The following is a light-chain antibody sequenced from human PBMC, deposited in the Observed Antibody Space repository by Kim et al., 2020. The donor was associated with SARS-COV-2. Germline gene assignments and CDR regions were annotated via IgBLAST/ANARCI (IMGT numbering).Light chain of an antibody. CDR1: QSVSSSY. V-gene: IGKV3-20*01. Sequence: LSPGEMATLSCRASQSVSSSYLAWYQQKPGQAPRLLIYGASSRATGIPDRFSCSGSGTDFTLTISRLEPEDFAVYYCQQYGSSPYSFGQGTKLEI. CDR2: GAS. J-gene: IGKJ2*03. CDR3: QQYGSSPYS.